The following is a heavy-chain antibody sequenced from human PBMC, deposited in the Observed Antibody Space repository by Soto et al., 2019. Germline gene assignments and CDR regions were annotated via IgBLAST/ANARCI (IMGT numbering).Heavy chain of an antibody. J-gene: IGHJ4*02. CDR2: IYYTGST. Sequence: QLQLQESGPGLVKPAETLSLTCTVSGGSISSSDYWWGWIRQPPGKGLEWIGSIYYTGSTDYNPSLKSRVIISVDTSQNQLPLRLSSVTAADMAVYYCARQIGRGSWSLDHWGQGTLVTVSS. D-gene: IGHD6-13*01. V-gene: IGHV4-39*01. CDR3: ARQIGRGSWSLDH. CDR1: GGSISSSDYW.